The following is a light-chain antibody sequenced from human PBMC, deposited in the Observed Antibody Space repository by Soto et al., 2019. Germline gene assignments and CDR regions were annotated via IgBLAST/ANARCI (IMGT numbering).Light chain of an antibody. CDR2: GNS. Sequence: QSVLTQPPSVSGAPGQRVTFSCTGSSSNLGAGYDVHWYRQLPGTAPQLLIYGNSKRPSRVPDRFSGSKSGTSASLAITGLQADDEAKYYCQSYDRGQGVVFGGGTQLTVL. J-gene: IGLJ2*01. V-gene: IGLV1-40*01. CDR3: QSYDRGQGVV. CDR1: SSNLGAGYD.